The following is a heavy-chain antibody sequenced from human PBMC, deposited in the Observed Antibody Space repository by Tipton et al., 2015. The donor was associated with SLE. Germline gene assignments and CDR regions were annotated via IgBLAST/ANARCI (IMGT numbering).Heavy chain of an antibody. CDR1: GGSFSGYY. Sequence: TLSLTCAVYGGSFSGYYWSWIRQPQGKGLEWIGEINHSGSTKYNPYLKSRVTISVDTSKNQFSLKMSSVTAADTAVYYCARGGDYEAYWYFDLWGRGTLVTVSS. D-gene: IGHD4-17*01. J-gene: IGHJ2*01. CDR2: INHSGST. CDR3: ARGGDYEAYWYFDL. V-gene: IGHV4-34*01.